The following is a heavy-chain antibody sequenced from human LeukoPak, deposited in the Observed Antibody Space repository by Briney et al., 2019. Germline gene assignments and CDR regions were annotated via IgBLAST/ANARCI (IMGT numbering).Heavy chain of an antibody. J-gene: IGHJ5*02. CDR1: GFTFSSYA. D-gene: IGHD3-10*01. CDR3: AKLGHYGSGSPSWFDP. V-gene: IGHV3-23*01. CDR2: ISGSGGST. Sequence: PGRSLRLSCAASGFTFSSYAMSWVRQAPGKGLEWVSAISGSGGSTYYADSVKGRFTISRDNSKNTLYLQMNSLRAEDTAVYYCAKLGHYGSGSPSWFDPWGQGTLVTVSS.